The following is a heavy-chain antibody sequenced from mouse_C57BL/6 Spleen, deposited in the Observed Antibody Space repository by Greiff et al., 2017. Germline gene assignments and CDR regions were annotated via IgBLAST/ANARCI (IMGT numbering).Heavy chain of an antibody. CDR3: ARAGGFVTTVGAMDY. Sequence: EVHLVESGGGFVKPGGSLKLSCAASGFTFSSYAMSWVRQTPETRLAWVATISAGGSYTYYPDNVKGRFTISRDNAKNNLYLQMSHLKSEDTAMYYCARAGGFVTTVGAMDYWGQGTSVTVSS. CDR1: GFTFSSYA. V-gene: IGHV5-4*01. CDR2: ISAGGSYT. D-gene: IGHD1-1*01. J-gene: IGHJ4*01.